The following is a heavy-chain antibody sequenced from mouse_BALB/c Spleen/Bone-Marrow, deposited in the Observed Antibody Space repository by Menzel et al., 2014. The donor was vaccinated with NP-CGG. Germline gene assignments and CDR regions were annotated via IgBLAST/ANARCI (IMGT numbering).Heavy chain of an antibody. Sequence: VQLQESGAELVRPGSSVKLSCTSSGYSFSNYWMNWMKQRPGQGLEWIGQIYPGDGDTNYNGKFKGKATLTADKSSSTAYMQLSSLTSEDSAVYFCASRGDYSYAMDYWGQRASVTISS. V-gene: IGHV1-80*01. J-gene: IGHJ4*01. CDR2: IYPGDGDT. CDR1: GYSFSNYW. D-gene: IGHD1-1*01. CDR3: ASRGDYSYAMDY.